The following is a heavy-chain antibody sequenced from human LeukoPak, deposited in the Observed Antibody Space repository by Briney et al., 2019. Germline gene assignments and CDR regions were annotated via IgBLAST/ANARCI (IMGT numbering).Heavy chain of an antibody. CDR2: IYHSGST. CDR1: GGSISSGGYY. CDR3: ARVGYCSSTSCYMRGAFDI. D-gene: IGHD2-2*02. J-gene: IGHJ3*02. V-gene: IGHV4-30-2*01. Sequence: SQTLSLTCTVSGGSISSGGYYWSWIRQPPGKGLEWIGYIYHSGSTYYNPSLKSRVTISVDRSKNQFSLKLSSVTAADTAVYYCARVGYCSSTSCYMRGAFDIWGQGTMVTVSS.